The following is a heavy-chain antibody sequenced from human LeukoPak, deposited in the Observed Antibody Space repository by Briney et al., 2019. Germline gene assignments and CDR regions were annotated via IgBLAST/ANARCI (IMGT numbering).Heavy chain of an antibody. J-gene: IGHJ1*01. V-gene: IGHV4-30-2*01. D-gene: IGHD3-10*01. CDR3: ASTSVVRGVPYFQH. CDR2: IYHSGNT. CDR1: ADSISNANYY. Sequence: SETLSLTCTVSADSISNANYYWSWIRQPPGKGLEWIGYIYHSGNTYHNPSLKSRVTISIDTSKNQFSLKLNSVTAADTAVYYCASTSVVRGVPYFQHWGQGTQVTVSS.